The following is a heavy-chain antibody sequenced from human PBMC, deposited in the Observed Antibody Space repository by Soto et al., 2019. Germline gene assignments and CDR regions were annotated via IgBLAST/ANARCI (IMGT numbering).Heavy chain of an antibody. D-gene: IGHD4-4*01. CDR3: SNRDNSNYGGFFDY. Sequence: GSLRLSCAASGFTFSSYAMSWVRQAPGKGLEWVSTISGSGSSTHYADSVKGRFTISRDNSKNTLYLQMNSLRAEDTAIYYCSNRDNSNYGGFFDYWGQGTVVTVS. J-gene: IGHJ4*02. CDR2: ISGSGSST. CDR1: GFTFSSYA. V-gene: IGHV3-23*01.